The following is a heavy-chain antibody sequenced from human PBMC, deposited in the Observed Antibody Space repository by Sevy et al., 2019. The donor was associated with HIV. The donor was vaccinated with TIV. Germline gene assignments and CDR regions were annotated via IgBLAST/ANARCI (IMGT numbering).Heavy chain of an antibody. CDR2: ISHEGINE. V-gene: IGHV3-30*18. CDR3: ANAYSGSYSHSYLYALDV. Sequence: GGSLRPSCIGSGFSFGYYGIHWVRQAPGKGLDWVALISHEGINEYYADSVKGRFTISRDNSKNTVYLEMNSLRNEDTAIYFCANAYSGSYSHSYLYALDVCGHGTTVTVSS. J-gene: IGHJ6*02. D-gene: IGHD1-26*01. CDR1: GFSFGYYG.